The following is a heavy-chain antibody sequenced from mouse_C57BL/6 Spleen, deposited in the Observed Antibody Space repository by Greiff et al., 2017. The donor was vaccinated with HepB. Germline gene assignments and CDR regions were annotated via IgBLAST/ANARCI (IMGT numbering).Heavy chain of an antibody. CDR3: AREDYGSSYPFAY. Sequence: DVQLQESGPGLVKPSQSLSLTCSVTGYSITSGYYWNWIRQFPGNKLEWMGYISYDGSNNYNPSLKNRISITRDTSKNQFFLKLNSVTTEDTATYYCAREDYGSSYPFAYWGQGTLVTVSA. CDR1: GYSITSGYY. CDR2: ISYDGSN. D-gene: IGHD1-1*01. J-gene: IGHJ3*01. V-gene: IGHV3-6*01.